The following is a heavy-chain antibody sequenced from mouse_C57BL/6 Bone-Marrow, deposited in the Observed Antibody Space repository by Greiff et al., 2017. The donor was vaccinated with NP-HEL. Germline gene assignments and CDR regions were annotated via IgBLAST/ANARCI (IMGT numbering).Heavy chain of an antibody. V-gene: IGHV1-69*01. CDR1: GYTFTSYW. CDR2: IDPSDSYT. J-gene: IGHJ3*01. Sequence: QVQLQQPGAELVMPGASVKLSCKASGYTFTSYWMHWVKQRPGQGLEWIGEIDPSDSYTNYNQKFKGKSTLTVDKSSSTAYMQLSSLTSEDSAVYYCAREGGNYWFAYWGQGTLVTVSA. CDR3: AREGGNYWFAY. D-gene: IGHD2-1*01.